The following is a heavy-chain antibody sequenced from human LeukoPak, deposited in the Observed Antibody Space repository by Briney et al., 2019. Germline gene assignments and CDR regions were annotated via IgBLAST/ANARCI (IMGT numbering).Heavy chain of an antibody. CDR2: IYSGGST. CDR3: ARSGYSYGLNFPPSYYYGMDV. V-gene: IGHV3-53*01. Sequence: GGSLRLSCAASGFTVSSNYMSWVRQAPGKGLEWVSVIYSGGSTYYADSVKGRFTISRDNSKNTLYLQMNGLRAEDTAVYYCARSGYSYGLNFPPSYYYGMDVWGQGTTVTVSS. J-gene: IGHJ6*02. D-gene: IGHD5-18*01. CDR1: GFTVSSNY.